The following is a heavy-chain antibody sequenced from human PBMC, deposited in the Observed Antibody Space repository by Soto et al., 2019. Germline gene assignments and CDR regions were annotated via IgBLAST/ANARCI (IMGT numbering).Heavy chain of an antibody. J-gene: IGHJ4*02. D-gene: IGHD3-9*01. CDR1: GFTLCNAW. CDR2: VKSKSDGGTT. CDR3: ATGTGRTDFDY. V-gene: IGHV3-15*01. Sequence: PGGSMRLSSAASGFTLCNAWMSWVRQAPGKGLEWVGRVKSKSDGGTTDYAAPVKGRFTISRDDSKNMLYLQMNSLKTEDTAVYYCATGTGRTDFDYWGQGTLVTV.